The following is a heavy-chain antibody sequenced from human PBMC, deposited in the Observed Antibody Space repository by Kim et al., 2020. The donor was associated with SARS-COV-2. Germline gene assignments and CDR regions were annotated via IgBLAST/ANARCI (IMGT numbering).Heavy chain of an antibody. Sequence: GGSLRLSCAASGFTFSSYAMHWVRQAPGKGLEWVAVISYDGSNKYYADSVKGRFTISRDNSKNTLYLQMNSLRAEDTAVYYCARGMESGYSYDQYYFDY. CDR1: GFTFSSYA. CDR2: ISYDGSNK. CDR3: ARGMESGYSYDQYYFDY. V-gene: IGHV3-30*04. J-gene: IGHJ4*01. D-gene: IGHD5-18*01.